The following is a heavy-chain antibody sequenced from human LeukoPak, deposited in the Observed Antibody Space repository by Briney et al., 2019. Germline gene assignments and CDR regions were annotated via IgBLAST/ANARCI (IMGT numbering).Heavy chain of an antibody. CDR2: INPNSGGT. J-gene: IGHJ4*02. CDR3: ARDPEDSGATGDY. CDR1: GYTFTGYY. Sequence: ASVKVSCKASGYTFTGYYMHWVRQAPGQGLEWMGWINPNSGGTNYAQKFQGRVTMTRNTSISTAYMELSSLRSEDTAVYYCARDPEDSGATGDYWGQGTLVTVSS. D-gene: IGHD4-17*01. V-gene: IGHV1-2*02.